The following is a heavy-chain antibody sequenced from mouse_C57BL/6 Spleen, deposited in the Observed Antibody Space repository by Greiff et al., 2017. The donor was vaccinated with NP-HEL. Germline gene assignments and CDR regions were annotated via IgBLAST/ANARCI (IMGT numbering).Heavy chain of an antibody. D-gene: IGHD1-1*01. CDR2: INPSSGYT. CDR1: GYTFTSYT. J-gene: IGHJ2*01. CDR3: ARSGYYGSSPDY. V-gene: IGHV1-4*01. Sequence: QVHVKQSGAELARPGASVKMSCKASGYTFTSYTMHWVKQRPGQGLEWIGYINPSSGYTKYNQKFKDKATLTADKSSSTAYMQLSSLTSEDSAVYYCARSGYYGSSPDYWGQGTTLTVSS.